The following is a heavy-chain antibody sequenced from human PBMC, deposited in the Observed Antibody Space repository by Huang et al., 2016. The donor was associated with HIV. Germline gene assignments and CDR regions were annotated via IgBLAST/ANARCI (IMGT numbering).Heavy chain of an antibody. J-gene: IGHJ2*01. CDR3: TRVAAGDWYFDL. Sequence: ELQLVESGGGFVQPGGSLRLSCAASGYTLRDHWMHWVRQAPGKGVVWVSSMNSDGRSTTYADSVKGRFTISRDNAKNTLYLQMKGLRVEDTAVYYCTRVAAGDWYFDLWGRGTLVTVSA. V-gene: IGHV3-74*01. D-gene: IGHD3-10*01. CDR2: MNSDGRST. CDR1: GYTLRDHW.